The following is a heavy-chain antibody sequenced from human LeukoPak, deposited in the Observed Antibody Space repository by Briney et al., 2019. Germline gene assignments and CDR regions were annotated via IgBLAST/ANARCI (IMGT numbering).Heavy chain of an antibody. CDR3: ANTVGSY. Sequence: PGGSLRLSCAASGFTFSSYGMHWVRQAPGKGLEWVAVIWYDGSNKYYADSVKGRFTISRDNSKNTLYLQMNSLRAEDTAVCYCANTVGSYWGQGTLVTVSS. CDR1: GFTFSSYG. D-gene: IGHD3-10*01. CDR2: IWYDGSNK. V-gene: IGHV3-33*06. J-gene: IGHJ4*02.